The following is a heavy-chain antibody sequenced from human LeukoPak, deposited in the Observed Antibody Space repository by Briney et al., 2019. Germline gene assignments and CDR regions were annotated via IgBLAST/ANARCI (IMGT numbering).Heavy chain of an antibody. D-gene: IGHD3-10*01. CDR1: GFTFSSYS. CDR3: AKRFYGSGSFYGD. J-gene: IGHJ4*02. V-gene: IGHV3-23*01. CDR2: ISHTGSDT. Sequence: PGGSLRLSCAASGFTFSSYSMNWVRQAPGKGLEWVSAISHTGSDTYYADSVKDRFSISRDNSKNTLYLQMNSLRAEDTALYYCAKRFYGSGSFYGDWGRGTLVTVSS.